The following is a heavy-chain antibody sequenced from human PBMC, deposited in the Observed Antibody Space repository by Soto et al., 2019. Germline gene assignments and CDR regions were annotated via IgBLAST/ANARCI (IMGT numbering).Heavy chain of an antibody. CDR1: GYTFTGYY. J-gene: IGHJ4*02. Sequence: QVQLVQSGAEVKKPGASVKVSCRASGYTFTGYYMHWVRQAPGQGLEWMGWINPNSGGTNYAQNFQGWVTMTRDTSISTAYMELSRLRSDDTAVYYCAITHCSSTRCYVGSWDYWGQGTLVTVSS. CDR3: AITHCSSTRCYVGSWDY. D-gene: IGHD2-2*01. CDR2: INPNSGGT. V-gene: IGHV1-2*04.